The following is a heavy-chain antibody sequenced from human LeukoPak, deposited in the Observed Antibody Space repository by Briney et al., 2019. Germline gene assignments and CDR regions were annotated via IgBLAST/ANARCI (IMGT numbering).Heavy chain of an antibody. Sequence: SETLSLTCTVSGGSISSSSYYWGWIRQPPGKGLEWIGSIYYSGSTYYNPSLKSRVTISVDTSKNQFSLKLSSVTAADTAVYYCARDMHSSGWQFDYWGQGTLVTVSS. CDR2: IYYSGST. J-gene: IGHJ4*02. CDR3: ARDMHSSGWQFDY. CDR1: GGSISSSSYY. V-gene: IGHV4-39*07. D-gene: IGHD6-19*01.